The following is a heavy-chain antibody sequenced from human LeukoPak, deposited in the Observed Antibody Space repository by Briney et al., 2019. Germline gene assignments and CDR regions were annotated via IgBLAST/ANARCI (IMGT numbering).Heavy chain of an antibody. CDR3: ARDRGFTVYFDY. Sequence: GASVKVSCKASGGTFSSYAISWVRQAPGQGLEWMGRIIPILGIANYAQKFQGRVTITADKSTSTAYMELSSLRSEDTAVYYCARDRGFTVYFDYWGQGTLVIVSS. V-gene: IGHV1-69*04. J-gene: IGHJ4*02. CDR1: GGTFSSYA. CDR2: IIPILGIA. D-gene: IGHD3-10*01.